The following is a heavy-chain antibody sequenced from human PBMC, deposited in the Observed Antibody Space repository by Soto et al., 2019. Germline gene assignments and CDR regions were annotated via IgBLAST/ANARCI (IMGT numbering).Heavy chain of an antibody. V-gene: IGHV3-48*02. Sequence: DVHLVESGGGLVQPGGSLRLSCAVSGFPFSTYAMHWVRQAPGKGLEWISYINSDSTTTFHADSVKGRFTVSRDNDKNSLYLQMSSLRHEDTAVYYCARDLSHWGQGTLVTVSS. J-gene: IGHJ4*02. CDR3: ARDLSH. CDR1: GFPFSTYA. CDR2: INSDSTTT.